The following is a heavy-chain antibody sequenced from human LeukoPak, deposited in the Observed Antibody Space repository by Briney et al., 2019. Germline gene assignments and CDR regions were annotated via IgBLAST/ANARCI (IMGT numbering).Heavy chain of an antibody. Sequence: SQTLSLTCAISEDSVSSNSAVWNWIRQSPSRGLEWLGRTYYRSKWYNEYAVSVKSRITINPDTSKNQFSLQLNSVTPEDTAVYYCARDTGAAISTFDIWGQGTVVTVSS. D-gene: IGHD5-12*01. CDR3: ARDTGAAISTFDI. V-gene: IGHV6-1*01. J-gene: IGHJ3*02. CDR2: TYYRSKWYN. CDR1: EDSVSSNSAV.